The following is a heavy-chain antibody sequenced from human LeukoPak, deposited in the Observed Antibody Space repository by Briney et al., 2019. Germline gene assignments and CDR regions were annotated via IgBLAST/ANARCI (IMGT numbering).Heavy chain of an antibody. CDR1: GYTFTGFY. V-gene: IGHV1-2*02. CDR2: INPNSGGT. Sequence: ASVKVSCKASGYTFTGFYMHWVRQAAGQGLEWMGWINPNSGGTNYGQKFQGRVTMRRDPSIRPGYRELSWLRSAAKAVYDWASDSPYCSCWYAHFSGWGQGALVTVAS. D-gene: IGHD6-13*01. J-gene: IGHJ4*02. CDR3: ASDSPYCSCWYAHFSG.